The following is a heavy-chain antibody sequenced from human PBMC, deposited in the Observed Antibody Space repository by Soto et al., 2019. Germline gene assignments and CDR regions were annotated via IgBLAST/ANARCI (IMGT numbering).Heavy chain of an antibody. V-gene: IGHV3-74*01. CDR3: SRGGGFSGNYL. D-gene: IGHD5-12*01. J-gene: IGHJ4*02. CDR1: GFSFIDYW. CDR2: IDTDGSTT. Sequence: EVQLVESGGGLVQPGGSLRLSCAASGFSFIDYWMHWVRQAPGKGLVWVSCIDTDGSTTTYADSVKGRFTITRDNVKNTLYLQMDSLRAEDTAFYYCSRGGGFSGNYLGGQGTLVTVSS.